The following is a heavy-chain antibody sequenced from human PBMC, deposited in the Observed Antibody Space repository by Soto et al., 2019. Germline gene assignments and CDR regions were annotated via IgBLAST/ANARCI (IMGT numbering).Heavy chain of an antibody. J-gene: IGHJ3*01. Sequence: EVQLVESGGGLVQPGGSLRLSCAASGFTVSRNYMNWVRQAPGKGLEWVSVLYSGGSSYYADSVKGRFTISRDNSKNMVYLQVNSLRTEATAVYYCARDARWLRFVLDLWGQGTEVTVSS. V-gene: IGHV3-53*04. D-gene: IGHD5-12*01. CDR2: LYSGGSS. CDR3: ARDARWLRFVLDL. CDR1: GFTVSRNY.